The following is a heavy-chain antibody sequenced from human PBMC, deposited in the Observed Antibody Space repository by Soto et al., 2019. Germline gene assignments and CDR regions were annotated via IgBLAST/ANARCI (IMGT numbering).Heavy chain of an antibody. CDR1: GYTFTRYG. V-gene: IGHV1-18*01. J-gene: IGHJ6*02. Sequence: QGQLVQSGAEVKKPGASVKVSCKASGYTFTRYGISWVRPAPGQGLEWMGWISGYNGDTNYAQKFQGRVTMTIDTSTSIAYMELRSLTSDATAVYFCAKNGQPPYYYYGLDVWGQGTTVTVSS. CDR3: AKNGQPPYYYYGLDV. CDR2: ISGYNGDT. D-gene: IGHD2-8*01.